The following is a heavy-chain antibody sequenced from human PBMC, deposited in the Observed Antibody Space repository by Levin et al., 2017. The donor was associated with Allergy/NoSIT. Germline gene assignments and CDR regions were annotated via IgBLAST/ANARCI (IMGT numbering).Heavy chain of an antibody. CDR3: AVLWFGELSYMDV. CDR2: IYYTGST. J-gene: IGHJ6*03. D-gene: IGHD3-10*01. CDR1: GGSISSYY. Sequence: SETLSLTCTVSGGSISSYYWSWIRQPPGKGLEWIGYIYYTGSTTYNPSLKSRITISVDMSKNQFSLKVTSVTAADTAVYYCAVLWFGELSYMDVWGKGTTVTVSS. V-gene: IGHV4-59*01.